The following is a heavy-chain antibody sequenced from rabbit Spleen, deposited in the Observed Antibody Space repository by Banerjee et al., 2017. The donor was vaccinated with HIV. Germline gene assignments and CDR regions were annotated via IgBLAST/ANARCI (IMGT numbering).Heavy chain of an antibody. CDR1: GFSFSSNYW. J-gene: IGHJ4*01. CDR2: IKTGSGST. CDR3: AKAADDDIWNL. V-gene: IGHV1S45*01. D-gene: IGHD5-1*01. Sequence: QEQLEESGGGLVKPGGTLTLTCTASGFSFSSNYWICWVRQAPGKGLEWIGCIKTGSGSTYYASWAKGRFTISKTSSTTVTLQLSSLTAADTATYFCAKAADDDIWNLWGPGTLVTVS.